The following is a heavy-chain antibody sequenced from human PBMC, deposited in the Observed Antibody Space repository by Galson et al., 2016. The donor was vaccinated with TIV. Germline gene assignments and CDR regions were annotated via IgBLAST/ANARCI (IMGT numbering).Heavy chain of an antibody. CDR2: LADSGFT. V-gene: IGHV4-59*12. J-gene: IGHJ4*02. Sequence: SETLSLTCSVSGGSLKNYYWSWLRQPPGKGLEWIGFLADSGFTNSNPSLKSRVRMSMDTSKNLFSLNLTSLTAADTAVYYCTREIAGTTVHSWGQGALVTVSS. CDR1: GGSLKNYY. D-gene: IGHD1-7*01. CDR3: TREIAGTTVHS.